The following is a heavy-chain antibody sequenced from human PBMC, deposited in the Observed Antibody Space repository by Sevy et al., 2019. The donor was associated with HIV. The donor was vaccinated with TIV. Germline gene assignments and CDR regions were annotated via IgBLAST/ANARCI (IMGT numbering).Heavy chain of an antibody. Sequence: GGSLRLSCAASGFTFSAYGMHWVRQAPGKGLEWVAFIRYDGSNKFYADSVKGRFTISRDNSNNMMYLQMNSLRAEDTAIYFCARVVGALPGYHYGMDVWGQGTTVTVSS. CDR3: ARVVGALPGYHYGMDV. V-gene: IGHV3-30*02. CDR2: IRYDGSNK. J-gene: IGHJ6*02. CDR1: GFTFSAYG. D-gene: IGHD1-26*01.